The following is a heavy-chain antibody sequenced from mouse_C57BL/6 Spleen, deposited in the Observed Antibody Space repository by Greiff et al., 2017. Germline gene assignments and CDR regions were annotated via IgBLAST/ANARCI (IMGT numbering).Heavy chain of an antibody. Sequence: VQLKESGPGLVKPSQSLSLTCSVTGYSITSGYYWNWIRQFPGNKLEWMGYISYDGSNNYNPSLKNRISITRDTSKNQFFLKLNSVTTEDTATYYCARALYYYGSSPYYFDYWGQGTTLTVSS. V-gene: IGHV3-6*01. CDR1: GYSITSGYY. CDR2: ISYDGSN. J-gene: IGHJ2*01. CDR3: ARALYYYGSSPYYFDY. D-gene: IGHD1-1*01.